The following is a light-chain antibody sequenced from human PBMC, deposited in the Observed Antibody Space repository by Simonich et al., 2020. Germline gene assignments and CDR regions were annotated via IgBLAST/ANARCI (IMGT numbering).Light chain of an antibody. CDR3: SSYAGSNNLV. CDR2: DFS. Sequence: QSALTQPASVSESPGQSITISCTGTSSDVGGYNYVSWYQQHPGKAPKLMIYDFSKRPSGVSNRFSGSKSGNTASLTVSGLQAEDEADYYCSSYAGSNNLVFGGGTKLTVL. J-gene: IGLJ2*01. CDR1: SSDVGGYNY. V-gene: IGLV2-8*01.